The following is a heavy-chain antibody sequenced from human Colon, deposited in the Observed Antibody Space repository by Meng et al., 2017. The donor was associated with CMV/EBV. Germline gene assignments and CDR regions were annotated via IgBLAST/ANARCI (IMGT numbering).Heavy chain of an antibody. CDR3: ARHLWGGNSGWFDY. D-gene: IGHD4-23*01. CDR2: IYYSGST. CDR1: GGSISSSSYY. Sequence: SETLSLTCTVSGGSISSSSYYWGWIRQPPGKGLKWIGSIYYSGSTYYNPSLKSRVTISVDTSKNQFSLKLSSVTAADTAVYYCARHLWGGNSGWFDYWGQGTLVTVSS. V-gene: IGHV4-39*01. J-gene: IGHJ4*02.